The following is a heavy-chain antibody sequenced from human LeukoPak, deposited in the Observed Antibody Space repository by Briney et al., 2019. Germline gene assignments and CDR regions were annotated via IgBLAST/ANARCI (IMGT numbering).Heavy chain of an antibody. CDR3: ARTGAFEADYFDY. J-gene: IGHJ4*02. V-gene: IGHV4-30-4*01. Sequence: SETLSPTCTVSGGSISSGDYYWSWIRQPPGKGLEWIGYIYYSGSTYFNPSLKSRVTISVDTSKNQFSLKLSSVTAADTAVYYCARTGAFEADYFDYWGQGTLVTVSS. D-gene: IGHD7-27*01. CDR1: GGSISSGDYY. CDR2: IYYSGST.